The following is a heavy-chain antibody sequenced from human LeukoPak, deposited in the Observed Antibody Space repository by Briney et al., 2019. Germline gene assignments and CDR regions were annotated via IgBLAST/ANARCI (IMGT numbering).Heavy chain of an antibody. J-gene: IGHJ6*03. CDR1: GGTFSSYA. V-gene: IGHV1-69*05. CDR2: IIPIFGTA. CDR3: ARAGGPAEVRYYYMDV. D-gene: IGHD2-2*01. Sequence: SVKVSCKASGGTFSSYAISWVRQAPGQGLEWMGGIIPIFGTANYAQKFQGRVTITTDESTSTAYMELSSLRSEDTAVYYCARAGGPAEVRYYYMDVWGKGTTVTLSS.